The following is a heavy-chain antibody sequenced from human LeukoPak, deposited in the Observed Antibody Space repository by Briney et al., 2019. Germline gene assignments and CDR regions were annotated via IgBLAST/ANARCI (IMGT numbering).Heavy chain of an antibody. V-gene: IGHV3-23*01. CDR1: GFTFSSYA. CDR2: ISGSGGST. CDR3: AKRPGGSYLNWFDP. Sequence: GGSLRLSCAASGFTFSSYAMSWVRQAPGKGLEWVSAISGSGGSTYYADSVKGRFTISRGNSKNTLYLQMNSLRAEDTAVYYCAKRPGGSYLNWFDPWGQGTLVTVSS. D-gene: IGHD1-26*01. J-gene: IGHJ5*02.